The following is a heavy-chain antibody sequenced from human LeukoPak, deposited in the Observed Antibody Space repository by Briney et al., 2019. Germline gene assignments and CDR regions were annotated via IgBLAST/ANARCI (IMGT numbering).Heavy chain of an antibody. Sequence: GGSLRLSCAASGFTFSSYGMHWVRQAPGKGLEWVAVISYDGSNKYYADSVKGRFTISRDTSKNTLYLQMNSLRAEDTAVYYCARSSSVGVTTSFFDYWGQGTLVTVSS. D-gene: IGHD2/OR15-2a*01. CDR3: ARSSSVGVTTSFFDY. J-gene: IGHJ4*02. CDR1: GFTFSSYG. V-gene: IGHV3-30*03. CDR2: ISYDGSNK.